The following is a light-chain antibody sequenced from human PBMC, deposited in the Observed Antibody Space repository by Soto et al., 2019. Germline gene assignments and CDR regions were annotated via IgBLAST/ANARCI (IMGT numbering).Light chain of an antibody. CDR3: QQSYNTLWA. Sequence: GDRVTITCRASQSISNYLIWFQQKPGKAPKLLIYAASTLRTGVPSRFSGSGSGTDFTLTISSLQPEDFATYYCQQSYNTLWAFGQGTKVEIK. CDR1: QSISNY. CDR2: AAS. J-gene: IGKJ1*01. V-gene: IGKV1-39*01.